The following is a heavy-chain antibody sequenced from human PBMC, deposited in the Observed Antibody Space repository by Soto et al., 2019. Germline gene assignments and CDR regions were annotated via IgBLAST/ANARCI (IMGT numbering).Heavy chain of an antibody. J-gene: IGHJ6*02. CDR2: INHSGST. CDR1: GGSFSGYY. V-gene: IGHV4-34*01. D-gene: IGHD2-15*01. Sequence: QVQLQQWGAGLLKPSETLSLTCAVYGGSFSGYYWSWIRQPPGKGLEWIGEINHSGSTNYNPSLKSRVTISVDTSKNQFSRKLSSVTAADTAVYYCARGIGGYYYYYGMDVWGQGTTVTVSS. CDR3: ARGIGGYYYYYGMDV.